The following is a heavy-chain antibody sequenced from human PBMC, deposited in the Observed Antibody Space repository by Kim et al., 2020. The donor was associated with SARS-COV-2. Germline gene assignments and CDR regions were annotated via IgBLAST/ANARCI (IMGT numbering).Heavy chain of an antibody. D-gene: IGHD1-1*01. Sequence: ASVNVSCKASGYTFTSYGISWVRQAPGQGLEWMGWISAYNGNTNYAQKLQGRVTMTTDTSTSTAYMELRSLRSDDTAVYYCARGLLEATGYYYYYYGMDVWGQGTTVTVSS. J-gene: IGHJ6*02. CDR2: ISAYNGNT. CDR1: GYTFTSYG. V-gene: IGHV1-18*01. CDR3: ARGLLEATGYYYYYYGMDV.